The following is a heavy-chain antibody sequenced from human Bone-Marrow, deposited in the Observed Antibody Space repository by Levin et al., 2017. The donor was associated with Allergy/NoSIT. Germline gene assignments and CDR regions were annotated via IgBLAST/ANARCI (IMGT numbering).Heavy chain of an antibody. V-gene: IGHV3-9*01. J-gene: IGHJ4*02. Sequence: PGGSLRLSCAASGFTFDDYAIHWVRQRPGRGLEWVAGINWNSDTIGYADSVKGRFTISRDNAKNSLYLQMNSLSTEDTAFYFCAKARGFIAVAGDLDYWGRGTLVTVSS. D-gene: IGHD6-19*01. CDR3: AKARGFIAVAGDLDY. CDR2: INWNSDTI. CDR1: GFTFDDYA.